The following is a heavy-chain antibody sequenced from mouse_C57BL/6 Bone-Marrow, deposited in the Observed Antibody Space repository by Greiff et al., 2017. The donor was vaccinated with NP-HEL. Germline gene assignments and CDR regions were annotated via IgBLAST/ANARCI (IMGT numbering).Heavy chain of an antibody. Sequence: DVMLVESGGGLVKPGGSLKLSCAASGFTFSSYAMSWVRQTPEKRLEWVATISDGGSYTYYPDNVKGRFTISRDNAKNNLYLQMSHLKSEDTAMYYCARPFFYEGYFDVWGTGTTVTVSS. V-gene: IGHV5-4*03. CDR3: ARPFFYEGYFDV. D-gene: IGHD1-1*01. CDR2: ISDGGSYT. J-gene: IGHJ1*03. CDR1: GFTFSSYA.